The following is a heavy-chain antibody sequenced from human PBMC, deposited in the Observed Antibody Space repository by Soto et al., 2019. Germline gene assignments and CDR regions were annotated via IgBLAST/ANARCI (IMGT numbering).Heavy chain of an antibody. CDR3: ARLADFYYDSSGYMDY. J-gene: IGHJ4*02. Sequence: QVRLVQSGAEVKKPGASVKVSCKASGYAFTGYFMHWVRQAPGQGLEWMGIINSGGGTTSYAQKFQGTVTMTRDTSTSTVYMELNSLRSDDTAVYYCARLADFYYDSSGYMDYWGQGTLVTVSS. V-gene: IGHV1-46*01. CDR1: GYAFTGYF. D-gene: IGHD3-22*01. CDR2: INSGGGTT.